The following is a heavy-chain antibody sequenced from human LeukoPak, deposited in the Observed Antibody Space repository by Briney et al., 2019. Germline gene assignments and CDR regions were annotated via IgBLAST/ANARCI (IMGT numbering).Heavy chain of an antibody. V-gene: IGHV3-15*01. Sequence: GGSLRLSCAASGFTFSNAWMSWVRQAPGKGLEWVGRIKSKTDGGTTDYAAPVKGRFTISRDDSKNTLYLQVNSLRAEDTAVYYCAKHVEDCSSTSCYGSPFDYWGQGALVTVSS. CDR3: AKHVEDCSSTSCYGSPFDY. J-gene: IGHJ4*02. CDR1: GFTFSNAW. D-gene: IGHD2-2*01. CDR2: IKSKTDGGTT.